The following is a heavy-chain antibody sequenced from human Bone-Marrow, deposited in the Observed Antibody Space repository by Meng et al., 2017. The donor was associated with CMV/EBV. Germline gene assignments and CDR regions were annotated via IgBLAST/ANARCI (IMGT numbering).Heavy chain of an antibody. Sequence: QVQLGQSGGEVKQPGSSVKVSCKASGGTFSSYAISWVRQAPGQGLEWMEGIIPIFGTANYAQKFQGRVTITADESTSTAYMELSSLRSEDTAVYYCARVSSSWPHQLNTYYFDYWGQGTLVTVSS. CDR3: ARVSSSWPHQLNTYYFDY. CDR2: IIPIFGTA. V-gene: IGHV1-69*12. D-gene: IGHD6-13*01. J-gene: IGHJ4*02. CDR1: GGTFSSYA.